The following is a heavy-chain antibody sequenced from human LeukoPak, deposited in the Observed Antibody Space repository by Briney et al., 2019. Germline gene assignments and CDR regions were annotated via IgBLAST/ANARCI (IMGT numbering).Heavy chain of an antibody. CDR2: ISYDGSNK. CDR3: ARGYSSSWYGHFDY. V-gene: IGHV3-30-3*01. J-gene: IGHJ4*02. D-gene: IGHD6-13*01. Sequence: GRSLRLSCAASGFTFSSYAMHWVRQAPGKGLEWVAVISYDGSNKYYADSVKGRFTNSRDNSKNTLYLQMNSLRAEDTAVYYCARGYSSSWYGHFDYWGQGTLVTVSS. CDR1: GFTFSSYA.